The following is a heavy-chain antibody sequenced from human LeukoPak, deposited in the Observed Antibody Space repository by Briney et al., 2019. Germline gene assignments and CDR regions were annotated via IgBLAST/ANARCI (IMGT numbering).Heavy chain of an antibody. CDR3: ARDLIGTSVV. D-gene: IGHD3-9*01. V-gene: IGHV3-7*05. Sequence: PGGSLRISCSASGFTFSNYWMSWVRQAPGKGLEWVANVNQDGSDKHYVDSVRGRFTISRDNAKNSLRLQMNSLRVDDTAVYYCARDLIGTSVVWGQGTMVTVSS. CDR1: GFTFSNYW. CDR2: VNQDGSDK. J-gene: IGHJ3*01.